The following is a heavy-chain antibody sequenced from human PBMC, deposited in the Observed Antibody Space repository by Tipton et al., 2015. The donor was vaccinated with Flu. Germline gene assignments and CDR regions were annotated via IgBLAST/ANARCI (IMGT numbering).Heavy chain of an antibody. CDR1: GLTFSSYW. CDR3: ARQIGGGDCF. V-gene: IGHV3-7*03. Sequence: SLRLSCVASGLTFSSYWMSWVRQAPGKGLEWVANIKQDGSEKYYVDSVKGRFTISRDNAKHSVYLQMNNLRAEDTALYYCARQIGGGDCFWGQGTLVTVSS. D-gene: IGHD2-21*01. CDR2: IKQDGSEK. J-gene: IGHJ4*02.